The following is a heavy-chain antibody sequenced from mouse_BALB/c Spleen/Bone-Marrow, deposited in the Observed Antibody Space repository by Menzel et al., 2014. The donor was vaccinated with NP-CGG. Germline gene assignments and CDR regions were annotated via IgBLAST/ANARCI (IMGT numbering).Heavy chain of an antibody. J-gene: IGHJ2*01. CDR2: IHPGDGDT. V-gene: IGHV1-80*01. CDR3: ERGEEGKRDD. CDR1: GYTFTNFW. Sequence: QVQLQQSGAELVRPGSSVKISCKASGYTFTNFWMNWVKQRPGQGLEWIGQIHPGDGDTNNNGKFKGKATLTTDKSSSTAYMQLRSRSSEDSAVYCCERGEEGKRDDWGQGTTLTVSS.